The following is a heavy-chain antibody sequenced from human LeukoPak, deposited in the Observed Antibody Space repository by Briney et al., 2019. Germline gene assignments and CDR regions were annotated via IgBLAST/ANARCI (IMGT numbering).Heavy chain of an antibody. D-gene: IGHD7-27*01. CDR1: GGSITNSGHF. Sequence: PSQTLSLTCTVSGGSITNSGHFWTWFRQPAGKSLEWIGRIHAIEGTRYNPSLKSRVTISLDTFKSQISLNLTSMSAADTAMYYCASDEITGGFGAFDIWGQGTMVTVSS. CDR3: ASDEITGGFGAFDI. J-gene: IGHJ3*02. CDR2: IHAIEGT. V-gene: IGHV4-61*02.